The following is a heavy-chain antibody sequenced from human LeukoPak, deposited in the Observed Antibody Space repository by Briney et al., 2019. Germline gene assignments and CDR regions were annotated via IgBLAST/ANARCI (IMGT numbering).Heavy chain of an antibody. J-gene: IGHJ4*02. V-gene: IGHV1-69*01. CDR1: GGTFSSYA. Sequence: SVKVSCKASGGTFSSYAISWVRQAPGQGLEWMGGIIPIFGTANYAQKFQGRVTITADESTSTAYMELSSLRSEDTAVYYCASAHCSGGSCYSEQLLNDYWGQGTLVTVSS. D-gene: IGHD2-15*01. CDR3: ASAHCSGGSCYSEQLLNDY. CDR2: IIPIFGTA.